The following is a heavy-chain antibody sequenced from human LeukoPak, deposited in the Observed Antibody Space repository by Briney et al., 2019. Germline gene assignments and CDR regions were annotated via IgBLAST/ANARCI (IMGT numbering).Heavy chain of an antibody. V-gene: IGHV5-51*01. CDR2: IYPGDSDT. D-gene: IGHD4-17*01. J-gene: IGHJ4*02. Sequence: GESLKISCKGSGCSFTSYWIGWVRQMPGKGLEWMGIIYPGDSDTRYSPSFQGQVTISADKSISTAYLQWSSLKASDTAMYYCASGARGYGDYEPPIYFDYWGQGTLVTVSS. CDR3: ASGARGYGDYEPPIYFDY. CDR1: GCSFTSYW.